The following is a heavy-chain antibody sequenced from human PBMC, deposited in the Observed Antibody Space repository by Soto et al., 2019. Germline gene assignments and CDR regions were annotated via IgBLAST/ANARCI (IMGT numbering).Heavy chain of an antibody. CDR2: IYHSGST. D-gene: IGHD6-19*01. V-gene: IGHV4-30-2*01. J-gene: IGHJ4*02. CDR3: ASAGGLGAVAADY. Sequence: SETLSLTCAVSGGSISSGGYSLSWIRPPPGKGLEWIGYIYHSGSTYYNPSLKSRVTISVDRSKNQFSLKLSSVTAADTAVYYCASAGGLGAVAADYWGQGTLVTSPQ. CDR1: GGSISSGGYS.